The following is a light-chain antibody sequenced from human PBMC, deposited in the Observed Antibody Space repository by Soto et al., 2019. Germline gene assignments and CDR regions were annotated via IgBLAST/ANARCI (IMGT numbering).Light chain of an antibody. Sequence: QSALTQPPSASGPPGQSVAISCTGTSSDVGGYNYVSWYQQHPGKAPKLMIYEVNKRPSGVPDRFSGSKSGNTASPTVSGLQAEDEADYYCSSYAGSSNVFGTGTKVTVL. CDR1: SSDVGGYNY. J-gene: IGLJ1*01. V-gene: IGLV2-8*01. CDR2: EVN. CDR3: SSYAGSSNV.